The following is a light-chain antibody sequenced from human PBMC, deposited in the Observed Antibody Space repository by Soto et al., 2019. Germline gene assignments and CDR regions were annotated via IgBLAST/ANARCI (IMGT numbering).Light chain of an antibody. CDR1: QSVSSN. CDR3: QEYNNWPALT. J-gene: IGKJ4*01. CDR2: GAS. Sequence: EIVMTQSPATLSVSPFERATLSFRANQSVSSNLAWYQQKPGQAPRLLISGASTRATGIPDRFSGSGSGTEFTLTISSLQSEDFAVYYCQEYNNWPALTFGGGTKVDIK. V-gene: IGKV3-15*01.